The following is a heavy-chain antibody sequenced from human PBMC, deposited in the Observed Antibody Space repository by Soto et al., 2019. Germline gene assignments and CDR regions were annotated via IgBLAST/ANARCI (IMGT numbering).Heavy chain of an antibody. CDR1: GYMFTGYY. V-gene: IGHV1-2*02. J-gene: IGHJ4*02. Sequence: ASVKVSCKASGYMFTGYYMNWVRQAPGQGLEWMGWIRPNSGGTAYAQKFQDGVTMTSDTSIGTAYMELSGLRSDDTALYYCARVSAHPDYDGTYYLDYWGQGTLVTVSS. CDR3: ARVSAHPDYDGTYYLDY. CDR2: IRPNSGGT. D-gene: IGHD3-22*01.